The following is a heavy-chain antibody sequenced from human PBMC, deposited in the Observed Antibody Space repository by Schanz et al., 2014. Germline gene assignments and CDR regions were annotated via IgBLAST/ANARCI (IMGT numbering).Heavy chain of an antibody. CDR2: ISYDGSNS. V-gene: IGHV3-30*18. CDR3: AKDRLDNYASGTFYFEP. Sequence: QVQLVESGGSVVQPGRSLRLSCAASGFSFNNYGLNWVRQAPGKGLEWVAAISYDGSNSYYADSVKGRFTISRDTSKNTLYLQMSSLRAEDTALYFCAKDRLDNYASGTFYFEPWGQGTLVTVSS. D-gene: IGHD3-10*01. J-gene: IGHJ4*02. CDR1: GFSFNNYG.